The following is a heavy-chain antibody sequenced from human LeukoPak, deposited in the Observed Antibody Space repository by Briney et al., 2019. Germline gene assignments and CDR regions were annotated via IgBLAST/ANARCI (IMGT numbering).Heavy chain of an antibody. J-gene: IGHJ4*02. CDR2: ISYDGSNK. CDR3: ARDLWGSGWYLGY. D-gene: IGHD6-19*01. Sequence: GGSLRLSCAASGFTFSSYAMHWVRQAPGKGLEWVAVISYDGSNKYYADSVKGRFTISRDNSKNTLYLQMNSLRAEDTAVYYCARDLWGSGWYLGYWGQGTLVTVSS. CDR1: GFTFSSYA. V-gene: IGHV3-30*04.